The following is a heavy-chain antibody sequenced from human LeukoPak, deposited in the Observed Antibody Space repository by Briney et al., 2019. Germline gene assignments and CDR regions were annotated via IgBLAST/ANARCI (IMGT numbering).Heavy chain of an antibody. CDR1: GYTFTSYY. Sequence: ASVKVSCKASGYTFTSYYMHWVRQAPGQGLEWMGIINPSGGSTSYAQEFQGRVTMTRDTSTSTVYMELSSLRSEDTAVYYCARGRSEYQLLSGFDPWGQGTLVTVSS. CDR2: INPSGGST. V-gene: IGHV1-46*01. D-gene: IGHD2-2*01. J-gene: IGHJ5*02. CDR3: ARGRSEYQLLSGFDP.